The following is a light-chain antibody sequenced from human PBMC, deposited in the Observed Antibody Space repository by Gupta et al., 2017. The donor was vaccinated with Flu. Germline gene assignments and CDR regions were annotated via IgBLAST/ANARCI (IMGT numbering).Light chain of an antibody. CDR3: QQYGSSPPVT. J-gene: IGKJ3*01. CDR1: QLVSSSY. V-gene: IGKV3-20*01. CDR2: GAS. Sequence: EIVFTQSPGTLSSSPGECATLSYRASQLVSSSYLAWYQQKPGQAPRLLIYGASSSATSIPARWISSRSCADFTPIISSLQADDDSVDYCQQYGSSPPVTFGHGTKVDIK.